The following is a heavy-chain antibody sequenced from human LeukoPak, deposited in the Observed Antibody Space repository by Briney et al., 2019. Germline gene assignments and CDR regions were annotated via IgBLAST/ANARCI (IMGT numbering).Heavy chain of an antibody. D-gene: IGHD2-2*01. J-gene: IGHJ1*01. Sequence: GGSLRLSCAASGFTFSSYAMHWVRQAPGKGLEWVAVISYDGSNKYYADSVKGRLTISRDNSKNTLYLQMNSLRAEDTAVYYCARDPLPAAIEYFQHWGQGTLVTVSS. CDR2: ISYDGSNK. V-gene: IGHV3-30-3*01. CDR1: GFTFSSYA. CDR3: ARDPLPAAIEYFQH.